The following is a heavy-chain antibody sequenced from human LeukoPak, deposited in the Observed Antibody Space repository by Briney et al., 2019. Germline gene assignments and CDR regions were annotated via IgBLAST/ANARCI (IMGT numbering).Heavy chain of an antibody. V-gene: IGHV3-9*01. CDR1: GFTFSSYW. CDR2: ITWNSGTI. D-gene: IGHD5-12*01. CDR3: TKDAVGSISGYLPD. Sequence: GGSLRLSCAASGFTFSSYWMSWVRQAPGKGLEWVAGITWNSGTIAYADSVKGRFTISRDNAKNSLYLEMNSLRAEDTALYYCTKDAVGSISGYLPDWGQGTLVTVSA. J-gene: IGHJ4*02.